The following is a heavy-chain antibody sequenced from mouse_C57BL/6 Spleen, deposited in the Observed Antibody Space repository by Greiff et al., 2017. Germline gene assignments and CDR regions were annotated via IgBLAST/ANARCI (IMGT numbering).Heavy chain of an antibody. J-gene: IGHJ2*01. CDR3: ARGAYYSNYGYFDC. CDR2: IDPSDSET. CDR1: GYTFTSYW. D-gene: IGHD2-5*01. Sequence: QVHVKQPGAELVRPGSSVKLSCKASGYTFTSYWMHWVKQRPIQGLEWIGNIDPSDSETHYNQKFKDKATLTVDKSSSTAYMQLSSLTSEDSAVYYCARGAYYSNYGYFDCWGQGTTLTVSS. V-gene: IGHV1-52*01.